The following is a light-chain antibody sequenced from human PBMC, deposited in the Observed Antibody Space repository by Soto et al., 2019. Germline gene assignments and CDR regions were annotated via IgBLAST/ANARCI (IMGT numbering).Light chain of an antibody. Sequence: EIVLTQSPGTLSLSPGERATLSCRASQSVSSSFLGWYQQKPGQAPRLLIYGASSRATGIPDRFSGSGSGTDFTLTISRLEPEDFAVYYCQQYRSSLQFTFGHGTKVDIK. V-gene: IGKV3-20*01. CDR2: GAS. J-gene: IGKJ3*01. CDR1: QSVSSSF. CDR3: QQYRSSLQFT.